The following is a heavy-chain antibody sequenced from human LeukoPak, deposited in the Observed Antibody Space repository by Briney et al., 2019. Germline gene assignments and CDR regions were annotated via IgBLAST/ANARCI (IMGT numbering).Heavy chain of an antibody. CDR3: ARGRRGGHYYDSSGYYYDY. Sequence: KPSETLSLTCTVSGGSISSGDYYWSWIRQPPGKGLEWIGYIYYSGSTYYNPTLKSRVTISVDTSKNQFSLKLSSVTAADTAVYYCARGRRGGHYYDSSGYYYDYWGQGTLVTVSS. CDR1: GGSISSGDYY. CDR2: IYYSGST. D-gene: IGHD3-22*01. V-gene: IGHV4-30-4*01. J-gene: IGHJ4*02.